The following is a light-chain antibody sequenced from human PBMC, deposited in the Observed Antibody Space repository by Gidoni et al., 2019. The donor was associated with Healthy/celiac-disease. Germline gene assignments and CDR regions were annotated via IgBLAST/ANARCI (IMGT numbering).Light chain of an antibody. V-gene: IGLV2-14*01. CDR2: DAS. J-gene: IGLJ1*01. CDR1: SSDVGGDNY. Sequence: QSALTQPASVSGSPGQSRTISRTGTSSDVGGDNYVSWYQQHPGKAPKLVIDDASNRPPGVSNRFSGSKSSNAASLTISGLQAEDEADYDCSSYTSSSTSYVFGTGTKVTVL. CDR3: SSYTSSSTSYV.